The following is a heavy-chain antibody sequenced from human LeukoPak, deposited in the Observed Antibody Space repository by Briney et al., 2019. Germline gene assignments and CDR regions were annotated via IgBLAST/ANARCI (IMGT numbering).Heavy chain of an antibody. V-gene: IGHV4-39*01. D-gene: IGHD3-16*01. CDR3: ARHNYDYVWGSSYPDY. CDR2: IYYSGST. CDR1: GGSISSSSYY. J-gene: IGHJ4*02. Sequence: SETLSLTCTVSGGSISSSSYYWGWIRQPPGKGLEWIGSIYYSGSTYYNPSLESRVTISVDTSKNQFSLKLSSVTAADTAVYYCARHNYDYVWGSSYPDYWGQGTLVTVSS.